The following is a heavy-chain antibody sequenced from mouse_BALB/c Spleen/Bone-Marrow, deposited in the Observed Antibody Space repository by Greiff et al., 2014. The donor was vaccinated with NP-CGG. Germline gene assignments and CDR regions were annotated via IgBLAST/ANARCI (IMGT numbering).Heavy chain of an antibody. CDR3: TRGDYPYFPMDY. D-gene: IGHD2-4*01. CDR1: GYTFTSYW. Sequence: LQQSGSELVRPGASVKLSCKASGYTFTSYWMHWVKQRPGQGLEWIGNIYPGSGSTNYDEKFKNKVTLTVDTSSSAAYMQLRSLTSEDSAVYYCTRGDYPYFPMDYWGQGTSVTVSS. J-gene: IGHJ4*01. V-gene: IGHV1S22*01. CDR2: IYPGSGST.